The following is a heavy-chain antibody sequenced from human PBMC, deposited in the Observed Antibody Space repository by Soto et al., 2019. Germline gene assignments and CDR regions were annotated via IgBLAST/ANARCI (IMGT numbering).Heavy chain of an antibody. CDR2: MNPNSGNT. J-gene: IGHJ6*02. D-gene: IGHD2-2*01. V-gene: IGHV1-8*02. CDR1: GYTFTSYD. CDR3: ARDALLVPAAIDYYYYGMDV. Sequence: ASVKVSCKASGYTFTSYDINWVRQATGQGFEWMGWMNPNSGNTGYAQKFQGRVTMTRDTSTTTAYMELSSLRSDDTAVYYCARDALLVPAAIDYYYYGMDVWGQGTTVTVSS.